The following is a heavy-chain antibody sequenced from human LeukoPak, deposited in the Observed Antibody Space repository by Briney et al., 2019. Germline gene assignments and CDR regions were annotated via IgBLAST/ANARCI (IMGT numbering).Heavy chain of an antibody. Sequence: GGSLSLSCAASGFTLSSYWMSWVRQAPGKGLEWVSVIYSDAKTYYADSVKGRFTISRDNSKNTLYLQMNSLRAEDTAVYFCATHLWDYWGQGTLVTVSS. V-gene: IGHV3-66*04. J-gene: IGHJ4*02. CDR1: GFTLSSYW. CDR2: IYSDAKT. CDR3: ATHLWDY. D-gene: IGHD3-16*01.